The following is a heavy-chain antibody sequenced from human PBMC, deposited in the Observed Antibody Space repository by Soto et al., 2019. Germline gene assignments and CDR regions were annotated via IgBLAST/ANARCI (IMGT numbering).Heavy chain of an antibody. J-gene: IGHJ5*02. CDR1: GFTFSSYA. CDR2: ISGSGGST. D-gene: IGHD3-10*01. V-gene: IGHV3-23*01. CDR3: AKDPVLEQEYYYGSGTWFDP. Sequence: PGGSLRLSCAASGFTFSSYAMSWVRQAPGKGLEWVSAISGSGGSTYYADSVKGRFTISRDNSKNTLYLQMNSLRAEDTPVYYCAKDPVLEQEYYYGSGTWFDPWGQGTLVTVSS.